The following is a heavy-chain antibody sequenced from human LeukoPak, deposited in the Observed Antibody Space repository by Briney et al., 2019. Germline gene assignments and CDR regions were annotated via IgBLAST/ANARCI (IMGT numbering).Heavy chain of an antibody. D-gene: IGHD4-17*01. CDR2: ITWDGGTT. CDR3: ARGSRYGDYPYYCDF. V-gene: IGHV3-43D*03. Sequence: GGSLRLSCAASGFTFDDYAMHWVRQAPGKGLEWVSLITWDGGTTYYADSVKGRFTISRDNSKNTVLLQMNNLRLEDAAVYYCARGSRYGDYPYYCDFWGQGTLVTVSS. CDR1: GFTFDDYA. J-gene: IGHJ4*02.